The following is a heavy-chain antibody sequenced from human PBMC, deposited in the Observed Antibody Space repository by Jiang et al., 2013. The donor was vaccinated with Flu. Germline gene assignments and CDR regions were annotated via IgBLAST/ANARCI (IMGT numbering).Heavy chain of an antibody. D-gene: IGHD6-25*01. CDR2: IHTNTGSP. CDR1: GYTFTSYS. V-gene: IGHV7-4-1*02. CDR3: ARLDGSDRDF. Sequence: QSGSELKRPGASVKISCQTSGYTFTSYSVNWVRQAPGQGLGWMGWIHTNTGSPTYAQDFTGRFVFSVDSSVSTAYLQISNLKAEDTAMFYCARLDGSDRDFWGQGTQVTVSS. J-gene: IGHJ4*02.